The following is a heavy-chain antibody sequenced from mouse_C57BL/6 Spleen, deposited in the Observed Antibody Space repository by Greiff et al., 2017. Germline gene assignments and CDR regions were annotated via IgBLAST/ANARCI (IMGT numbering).Heavy chain of an antibody. CDR2: IYPGSGST. D-gene: IGHD2-1*01. V-gene: IGHV1-55*01. CDR1: GYTFTSYW. J-gene: IGHJ2*01. CDR3: ARGIYYGNSFDY. Sequence: QVQLQQPGAELVKPGASVKMSCKASGYTFTSYWITWVKQRPGQGLEWIGDIYPGSGSTNYNEKFKSKATLTVDTASSTAYMQLSSLTSEDSAVYYCARGIYYGNSFDYWGQGTTLTVSS.